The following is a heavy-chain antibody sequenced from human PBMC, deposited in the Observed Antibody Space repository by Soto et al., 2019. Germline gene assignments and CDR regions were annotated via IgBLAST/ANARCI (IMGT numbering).Heavy chain of an antibody. CDR2: IWYDGSNK. Sequence: QVQLVESGGGVVQPGRSLRLSCAASGFTFSSYGMHWVRQAPGKGLEWVAVIWYDGSNKYYADSVKGLFTISRDNSKNTLFLQMNGVRAEDTSVYYCARDGARVQPYGDYGFLGYWGQGTLVTVSS. D-gene: IGHD4-17*01. V-gene: IGHV3-33*01. CDR3: ARDGARVQPYGDYGFLGY. J-gene: IGHJ4*02. CDR1: GFTFSSYG.